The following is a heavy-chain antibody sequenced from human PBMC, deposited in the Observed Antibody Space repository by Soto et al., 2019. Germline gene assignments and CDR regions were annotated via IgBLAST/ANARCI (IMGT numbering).Heavy chain of an antibody. CDR2: ISYDGSNK. V-gene: IGHV3-30-3*01. CDR1: GFTFSSYA. J-gene: IGHJ5*02. D-gene: IGHD6-13*01. CDR3: ARDSGAAGTFGWFDP. Sequence: QVQLVESGGGVVQPGRSLRLSCAASGFTFSSYAMHWVRQAPGKGLEWVAVISYDGSNKYYADPVKGRFTISRDNSKNTLYLQMNSLRAEDTAVYYCARDSGAAGTFGWFDPWGQGTLVTVSS.